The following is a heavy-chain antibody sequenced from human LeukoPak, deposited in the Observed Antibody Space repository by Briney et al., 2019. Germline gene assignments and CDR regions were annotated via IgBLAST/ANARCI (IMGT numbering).Heavy chain of an antibody. V-gene: IGHV3-7*01. D-gene: IGHD3-22*01. Sequence: PGGSLRLSCAASGFMYSDYWMSWVRQAPGKGLEWVANIKEDGSERYYVASVKGRFTLSRDNAKNSLYLQMNGLRAEDTAVYYCAREYYYNSSGYGASRYWGQGTLVTASS. CDR1: GFMYSDYW. CDR3: AREYYYNSSGYGASRY. CDR2: IKEDGSER. J-gene: IGHJ4*02.